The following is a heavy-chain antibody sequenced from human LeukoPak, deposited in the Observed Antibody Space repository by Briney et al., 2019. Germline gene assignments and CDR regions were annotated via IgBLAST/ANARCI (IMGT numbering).Heavy chain of an antibody. D-gene: IGHD3-3*01. CDR2: IYYSGST. J-gene: IGHJ3*02. CDR3: ARAGGHNFGVAMEDSFDI. V-gene: IGHV4-39*01. CDR1: GGSISSSSYY. Sequence: PSETLSLTCTVSGGSISSSSYYWGWIRQPPGKGLEWIGSIYYSGSTYYNPSLKSRVTISVDTSKNQFSLKLSSVTAADTAVYYCARAGGHNFGVAMEDSFDIWGQGTMVTVSS.